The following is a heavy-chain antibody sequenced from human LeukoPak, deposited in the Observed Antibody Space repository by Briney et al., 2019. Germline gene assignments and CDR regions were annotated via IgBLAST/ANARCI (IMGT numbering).Heavy chain of an antibody. CDR2: ISGSGGST. D-gene: IGHD2-21*02. V-gene: IGHV3-23*01. CDR3: AKVWVTPGKNYFDS. CDR1: GLTFSSHA. Sequence: GGSLSLSCAASGLTFSSHAMHWVRQAPGKGLEWVSAISGSGGSTYYADSVKGRFTISRDNSKSTLYLQMNSLRVEDTAVYYCAKVWVTPGKNYFDSWGQGTLVTVSS. J-gene: IGHJ4*02.